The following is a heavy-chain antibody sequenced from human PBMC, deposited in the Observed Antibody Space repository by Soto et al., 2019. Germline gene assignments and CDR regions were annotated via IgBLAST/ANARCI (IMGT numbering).Heavy chain of an antibody. CDR3: ARHGGLYCSGGSCYSEDDAFDI. CDR1: GGSISSYY. V-gene: IGHV4-59*08. CDR2: IYYSGST. D-gene: IGHD2-15*01. J-gene: IGHJ3*02. Sequence: SETLSLTCTVSGGSISSYYWSWIRQPPGKGLEWIGYIYYSGSTNYNPSLKSRVTISVDTSKNQFSLKLSSVTAADTAVYYCARHGGLYCSGGSCYSEDDAFDIWGQGTMVTVSS.